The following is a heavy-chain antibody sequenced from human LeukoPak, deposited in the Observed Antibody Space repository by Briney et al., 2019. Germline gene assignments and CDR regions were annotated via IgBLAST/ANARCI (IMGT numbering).Heavy chain of an antibody. CDR1: GYTFTSYY. CDR3: ARDLITISVHVYYYMDV. Sequence: ASVKVSCKAPGYTFTSYYMHWVRQAHGQGLEWMGIINPSGGSTSYAQKFQGRVTMTRDTSTSTVYMELSSLRSEDTAVYYCARDLITISVHVYYYMDVWGKGTTVTVSS. J-gene: IGHJ6*03. V-gene: IGHV1-46*03. D-gene: IGHD3-3*01. CDR2: INPSGGST.